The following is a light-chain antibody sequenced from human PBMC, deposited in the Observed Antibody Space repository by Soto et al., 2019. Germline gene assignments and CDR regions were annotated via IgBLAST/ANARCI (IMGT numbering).Light chain of an antibody. CDR3: SSYTSSSTDV. J-gene: IGLJ1*01. Sequence: QSVLTQPASVSGSPGQWITISCTGTSSDVGGYNYVYWYQQHPGKAPKLRIYDVSNRPSGVSNRFSGYKSGNTASLTISGLQAEDEADYYCSSYTSSSTDVFGTGTKLTVL. V-gene: IGLV2-14*01. CDR2: DVS. CDR1: SSDVGGYNY.